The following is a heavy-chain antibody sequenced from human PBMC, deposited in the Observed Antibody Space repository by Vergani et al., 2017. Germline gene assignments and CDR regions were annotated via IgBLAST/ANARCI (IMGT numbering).Heavy chain of an antibody. CDR3: ARARYCSGGSCYYDY. J-gene: IGHJ4*02. V-gene: IGHV4-61*02. CDR2: IYTSGST. D-gene: IGHD2-15*01. Sequence: QVQLQESGPGLVKPSQTLSLTCTVSGGSISSGSYYWSWIRQPAGKGLEWIGRIYTSGSTNYNPSLKGRVTVSVDTSKNQFSLKLSSVTAADTAVYYCARARYCSGGSCYYDYWGQGTLVTVSS. CDR1: GGSISSGSYY.